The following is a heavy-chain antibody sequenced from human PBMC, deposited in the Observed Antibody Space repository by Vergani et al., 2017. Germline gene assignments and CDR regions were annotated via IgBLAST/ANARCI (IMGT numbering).Heavy chain of an antibody. CDR2: IYTSGST. Sequence: QVQLQQWGAGLLKPSETLSLTCAVYGGSFSGYYWSWIRQPAGKGLEWIGRIYTSGSTNYNPSLKSRVTISVDTSKNQFSLKLSSVTAADTAVYYCARGQFGYSSSWYLRYWGQGTLVTVSS. J-gene: IGHJ4*02. CDR1: GGSFSGYY. D-gene: IGHD6-13*01. V-gene: IGHV4-59*10. CDR3: ARGQFGYSSSWYLRY.